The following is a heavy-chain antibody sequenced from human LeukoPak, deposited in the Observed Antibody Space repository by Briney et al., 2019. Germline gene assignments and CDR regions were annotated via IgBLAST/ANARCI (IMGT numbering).Heavy chain of an antibody. CDR2: INSSGGST. D-gene: IGHD2-2*01. CDR1: GYTFTRYY. Sequence: GASVKVSCKASGYTFTRYYMHWVRQAPGQGLEWMGIINSSGGSTSYPQKFQGRVTMTRDMSISTAYMELSRLRSDDTAVYYCARDLGYCSSTSCYGDQNWFDPWGQGTLVTVSS. CDR3: ARDLGYCSSTSCYGDQNWFDP. J-gene: IGHJ5*02. V-gene: IGHV1-46*01.